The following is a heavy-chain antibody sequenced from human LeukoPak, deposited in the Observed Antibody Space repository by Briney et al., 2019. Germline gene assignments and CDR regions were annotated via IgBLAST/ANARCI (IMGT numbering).Heavy chain of an antibody. V-gene: IGHV4-34*01. D-gene: IGHD2-2*01. CDR2: INHSGST. CDR3: ARGRRPDCRSTSSYYYYYMDV. CDR1: GGSFSGYY. J-gene: IGHJ6*03. Sequence: PSETLSLTCAVYGGSFSGYYWSGIRQPPGKGLEWIGEINHSGSTNYNPSLKSRVTISVDTSKNQFSLKLSSVTAADTAVYYCARGRRPDCRSTSSYYYYYMDVWGKGTTVTVSS.